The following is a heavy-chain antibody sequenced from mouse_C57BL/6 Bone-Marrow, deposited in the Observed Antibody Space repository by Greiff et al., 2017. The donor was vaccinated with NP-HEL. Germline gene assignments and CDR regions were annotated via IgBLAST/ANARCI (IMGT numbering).Heavy chain of an antibody. J-gene: IGHJ4*01. CDR2: IWSDGST. D-gene: IGHD3-2*02. CDR1: GFSLTSYG. Sequence: VQRVESGPGLVAPSQSLSTTCTVSGFSLTSYGVHWVRQPPGKGLEWLVVIWSDGSTTYNSALKSRLSISKDNSKSQVFLKMNSLQTDDTAMYYCARQFRAAQATGYYAMDYWGQGTSVTVSS. CDR3: ARQFRAAQATGYYAMDY. V-gene: IGHV2-6-1*01.